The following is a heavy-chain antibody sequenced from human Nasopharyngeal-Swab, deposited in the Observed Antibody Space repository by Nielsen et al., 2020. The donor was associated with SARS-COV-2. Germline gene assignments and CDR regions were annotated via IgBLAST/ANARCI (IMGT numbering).Heavy chain of an antibody. D-gene: IGHD2-21*02. CDR2: INHSGST. CDR3: ARSCRVVTAIRFAFDI. Sequence: SRHRPGKGLEWIGEINHSGSTNYNPSLKSRVTISVDTSKNQFSLKLSSVTAADTAVYYCARSCRVVTAIRFAFDIWGQGTMVTVSS. J-gene: IGHJ3*02. V-gene: IGHV4-34*01.